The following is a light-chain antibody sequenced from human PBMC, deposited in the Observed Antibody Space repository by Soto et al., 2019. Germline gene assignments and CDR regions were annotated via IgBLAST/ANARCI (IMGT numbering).Light chain of an antibody. CDR1: SSDVGGYNY. Sequence: QSVLTQPASVSGSPGQSITISCTGTSSDVGGYNYVSWYQLHPVKAPKLLIYEVSNRPSGVSDRFSGSRSGNTASLTISGLRAEDESDYYCISYTSSSTWVFGGGTKLTVL. J-gene: IGLJ3*02. CDR2: EVS. V-gene: IGLV2-14*01. CDR3: ISYTSSSTWV.